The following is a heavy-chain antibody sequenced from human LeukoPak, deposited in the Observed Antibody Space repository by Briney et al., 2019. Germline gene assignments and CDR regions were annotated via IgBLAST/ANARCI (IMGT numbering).Heavy chain of an antibody. CDR1: GYTFTSFG. CDR3: ARDYYDSRGDYIGFDP. D-gene: IGHD3-22*01. V-gene: IGHV1-18*01. J-gene: IGHJ5*02. CDR2: ITAYNGNT. Sequence: PSVKVSCKASGYTFTSFGISWGRQAPGQGLEWMGWITAYNGNTNYAQKLQGRATMSTDTSTSTACMELRSLRSDDTAVYDCARDYYDSRGDYIGFDPWGKGTLVTVSS.